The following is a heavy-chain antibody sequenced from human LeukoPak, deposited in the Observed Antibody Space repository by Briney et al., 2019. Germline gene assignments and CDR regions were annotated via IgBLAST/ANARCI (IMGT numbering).Heavy chain of an antibody. D-gene: IGHD3-10*01. CDR3: ARLRVAMLRGAADY. J-gene: IGHJ4*02. Sequence: GGSLRLSCAASGFTFNDDEIIWVRRAPGKGLEWTSYIFTRDDSVYYADSVKGRFTISRAHARNLVYLQMNSLRSEDTGLYYCARLRVAMLRGAADYWGQGTLVTVSS. V-gene: IGHV3-48*03. CDR1: GFTFNDDE. CDR2: IFTRDDSV.